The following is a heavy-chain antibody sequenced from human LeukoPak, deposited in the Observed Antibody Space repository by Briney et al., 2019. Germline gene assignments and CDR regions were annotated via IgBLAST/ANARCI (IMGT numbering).Heavy chain of an antibody. CDR2: ISGSGGST. V-gene: IGHV3-23*01. CDR3: AKDRASLATTHYDY. J-gene: IGHJ4*02. Sequence: GGSLRLSCAASGFTFSSYAMSWVRQAPGKGLEWVSAISGSGGSTYYADSVKGRFTIPRDNSKNTLYLQMNSLRAEDTAVYYCAKDRASLATTHYDYWGQGTLVTVSS. D-gene: IGHD5-12*01. CDR1: GFTFSSYA.